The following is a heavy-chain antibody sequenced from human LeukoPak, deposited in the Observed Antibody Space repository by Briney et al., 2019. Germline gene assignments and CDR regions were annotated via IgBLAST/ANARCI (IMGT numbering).Heavy chain of an antibody. CDR1: GGSFSGYY. Sequence: PSETLSLTCAVYGGSFSGYYWSWIRQPPGKGLEWIGEVNHSGTTNYNPSLNSRVTISLDTSNNQFSLKLNSVTAADTAVYYCARGLGSGSYYISWGQGTLVTSPQ. J-gene: IGHJ5*02. CDR2: VNHSGTT. D-gene: IGHD3-10*01. CDR3: ARGLGSGSYYIS. V-gene: IGHV4-34*01.